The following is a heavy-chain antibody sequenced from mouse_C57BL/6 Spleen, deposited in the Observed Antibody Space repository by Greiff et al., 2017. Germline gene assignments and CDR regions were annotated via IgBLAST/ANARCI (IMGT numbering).Heavy chain of an antibody. CDR1: GYAFSSSW. CDR3: ARTLVLPYAMDY. CDR2: IYPGDGDT. Sequence: VHLVESGPELVKPGASVKISCKASGYAFSSSWMNWVKQRPGKGLEWIGRIYPGDGDTNYNGKFKGKATLTADKSSSTAYMQLISLTSEDAAVYYCARTLVLPYAMDYWGQGTSVTVSS. J-gene: IGHJ4*01. V-gene: IGHV1-82*01.